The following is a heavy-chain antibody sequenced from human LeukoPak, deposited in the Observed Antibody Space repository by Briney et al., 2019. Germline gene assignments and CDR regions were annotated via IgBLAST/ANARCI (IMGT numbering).Heavy chain of an antibody. CDR2: ISNNGGYT. J-gene: IGHJ4*02. Sequence: GGSLRLSCAVSGFTFSSYWMHWVRQAPGKGLECVSAISNNGGYTYYADSVQGRFTISRDNSKSTLCLQMNSLRAEDTAVYYCAKQLGYCSDGSCYFPYWGQGTLVTVSS. CDR3: AKQLGYCSDGSCYFPY. CDR1: GFTFSSYW. V-gene: IGHV3-23*01. D-gene: IGHD2-15*01.